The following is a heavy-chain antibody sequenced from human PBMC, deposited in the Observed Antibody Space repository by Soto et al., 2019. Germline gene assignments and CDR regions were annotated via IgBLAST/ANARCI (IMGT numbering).Heavy chain of an antibody. J-gene: IGHJ6*02. V-gene: IGHV1-18*01. D-gene: IGHD3-10*01. CDR3: ARVGGSGSQYYYYYGMDV. CDR1: GYTFTSYG. Sequence: GASVKVSCKASGYTFTSYGISWVRQAPGQGLEWMGWISAYNGNTNYAQKLQGRVTMTTDTSTSTAYMELRSLRSDDTAVYYCARVGGSGSQYYYYYGMDVWGQGTTVTVSS. CDR2: ISAYNGNT.